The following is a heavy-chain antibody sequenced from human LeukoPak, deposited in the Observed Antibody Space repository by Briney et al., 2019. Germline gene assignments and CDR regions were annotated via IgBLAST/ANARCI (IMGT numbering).Heavy chain of an antibody. CDR2: INPNSGGT. D-gene: IGHD6-19*01. V-gene: IGHV1-2*02. CDR1: GYTFTGYY. CDR3: ARVRSGWFGDAFDI. J-gene: IGHJ3*02. Sequence: GGSVKVSCKGSGYTFTGYYIHWVRQAPGQGLEWMGWINPNSGGTNYAQKFQGRVTMTRDTSVSTAYMDLSRLRSDDTAVYYCARVRSGWFGDAFDIWGQGTMVTVSS.